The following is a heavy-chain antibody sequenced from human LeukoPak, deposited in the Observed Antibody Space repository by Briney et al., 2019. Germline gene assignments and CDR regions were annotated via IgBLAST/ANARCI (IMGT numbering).Heavy chain of an antibody. CDR1: GFTFSSYW. J-gene: IGHJ4*02. V-gene: IGHV3-7*03. CDR2: IKQDGSEK. CDR3: AREFVVEPKSSFDH. D-gene: IGHD2-21*01. Sequence: PGGSLRLSCAASGFTFSSYWMSWVRQAPGKGLEWVANIKQDGSEKYYVDSVKGRFTISRDNAKNALFLQMSSLRAEDTAIYYCAREFVVEPKSSFDHWGQGTLVTVSS.